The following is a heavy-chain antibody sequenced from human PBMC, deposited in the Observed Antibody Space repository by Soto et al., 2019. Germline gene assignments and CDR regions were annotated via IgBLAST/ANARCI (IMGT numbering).Heavy chain of an antibody. J-gene: IGHJ5*02. CDR2: MNPNRTNT. CDR1: GYTFTTYD. CDR3: VRGGFLSHDHVIIAPATLGFDP. V-gene: IGHV1-8*01. D-gene: IGHD2-2*01. Sequence: QVQLMQSGAEVKKPGASVKVSCKASGYTFTTYDINWVRQAPGQGLEWMGWMNPNRTNTGYAEKFQGRVTMTSDTSISTAYMELSSLRYDDTAVYYCVRGGFLSHDHVIIAPATLGFDPWGQGTLVTVSS.